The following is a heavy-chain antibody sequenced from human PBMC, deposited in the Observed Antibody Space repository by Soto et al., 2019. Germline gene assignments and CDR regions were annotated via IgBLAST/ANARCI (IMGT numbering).Heavy chain of an antibody. CDR3: ARERVATKKQYYFGS. CDR2: IHYSGST. V-gene: IGHV4-59*12. D-gene: IGHD5-12*01. Sequence: QVQLQESGPGLVMPSETLSLTCTVSGGSISNYYWSWIRQSPGKGLEWIGYIHYSGSTNYNPSLKSRVTILVDTSKNQFSLKLNSVTAADTAVYYCARERVATKKQYYFGSWGQGTLVTVSS. CDR1: GGSISNYY. J-gene: IGHJ4*02.